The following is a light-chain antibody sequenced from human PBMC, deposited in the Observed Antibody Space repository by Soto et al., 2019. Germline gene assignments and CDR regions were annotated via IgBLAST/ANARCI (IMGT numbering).Light chain of an antibody. CDR1: SSDVGSYNL. J-gene: IGLJ1*01. CDR3: SSYTSSSTYV. Sequence: QSVLTQPASVSGSPGQSITISCTGTSSDVGSYNLVSWYQQHPGKAPKLMIYEVSKRPSGVSNRFSGSKSGNTASLTISGLQAEVEADYYCSSYTSSSTYVFGTGTKVTVL. CDR2: EVS. V-gene: IGLV2-14*02.